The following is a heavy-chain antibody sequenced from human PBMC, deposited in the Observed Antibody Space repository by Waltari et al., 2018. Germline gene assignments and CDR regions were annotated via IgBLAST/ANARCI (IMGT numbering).Heavy chain of an antibody. V-gene: IGHV4-59*01. CDR2: IYYSGST. J-gene: IGHJ2*01. D-gene: IGHD2-15*01. CDR3: ARVEVAATPQYWYFDL. Sequence: QVQLQESGPGLVKPSETLSLTCTVSGGSISSYYWSWIRQPPGKGLGWIGYIYYSGSTNYHPSLKSRVTMSVATSKNHFSLKLSSVTAADSAVYYCARVEVAATPQYWYFDLWGRGTLVTVSS. CDR1: GGSISSYY.